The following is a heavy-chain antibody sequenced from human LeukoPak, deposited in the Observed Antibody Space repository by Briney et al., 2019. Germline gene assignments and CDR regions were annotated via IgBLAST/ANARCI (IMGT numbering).Heavy chain of an antibody. J-gene: IGHJ2*01. Sequence: SETLSLTCTVSGGSISGSSYYWGWIRQPPGKGLEWIGTIYYSGSTYYKPSLKSRVTISVDTSKNQFSLKLSSVTAADTAVYYCARGPRVVPAAYWYFDLWGRGTLVIVSS. CDR1: GGSISGSSYY. D-gene: IGHD2-2*01. CDR2: IYYSGST. CDR3: ARGPRVVPAAYWYFDL. V-gene: IGHV4-39*07.